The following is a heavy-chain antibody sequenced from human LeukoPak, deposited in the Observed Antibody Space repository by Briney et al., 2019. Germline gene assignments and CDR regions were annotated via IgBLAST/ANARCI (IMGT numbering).Heavy chain of an antibody. V-gene: IGHV3-7*01. CDR1: GFTFSSSW. D-gene: IGHD2-8*02. CDR2: IKQDGSEK. Sequence: SGGSLRLSCAASGFTFSSSWMNWVRQAPGKGLEWVANIKQDGSEKYYVDSVKGRFTISRDNAKNSLSLQMNSLRAEDTAVYYCARGGILAEWGQGTLVTVSS. J-gene: IGHJ4*02. CDR3: ARGGILAE.